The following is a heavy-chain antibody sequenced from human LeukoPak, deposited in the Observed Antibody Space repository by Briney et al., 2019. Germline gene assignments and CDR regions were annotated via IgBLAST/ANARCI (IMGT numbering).Heavy chain of an antibody. V-gene: IGHV3-30*18. D-gene: IGHD2-2*01. Sequence: PGRSLRLSCAASGFTFSSYGMYWVRQAPGKGLEWVAVISYDGSNKYYADYVKGRFTISRDNSKNTLYLQMNSLRAEDTAVYYCAKDGTRYCSSTSCYWEVDYWGQGTLVTVSS. J-gene: IGHJ4*02. CDR1: GFTFSSYG. CDR2: ISYDGSNK. CDR3: AKDGTRYCSSTSCYWEVDY.